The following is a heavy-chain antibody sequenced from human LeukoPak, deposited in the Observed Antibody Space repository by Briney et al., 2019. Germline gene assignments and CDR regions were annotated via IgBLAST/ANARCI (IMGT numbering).Heavy chain of an antibody. Sequence: GGSLRLSCAASGFTFSSYAMHWVRQAPGKGLEWVAVISYDGSNKYYADSVKGRSTISRDNSKNTLYLQMNSLRAEDTAVYYCARDSEEGTYYYDSSGYYTWFDPWGQGTLVTVSS. CDR2: ISYDGSNK. D-gene: IGHD3-22*01. CDR1: GFTFSSYA. J-gene: IGHJ5*02. V-gene: IGHV3-30-3*01. CDR3: ARDSEEGTYYYDSSGYYTWFDP.